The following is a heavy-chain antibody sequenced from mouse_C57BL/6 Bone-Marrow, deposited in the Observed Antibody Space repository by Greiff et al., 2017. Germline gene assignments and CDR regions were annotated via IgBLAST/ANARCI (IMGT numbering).Heavy chain of an antibody. D-gene: IGHD2-3*01. J-gene: IGHJ2*01. Sequence: EVQLQQSGPELVKPGASVKISCKASGYSFTGYYMNWVKQSPEQSLEWIGEINPSTGGTTYKQKFKAKATLTVDKSSSTAYMQLNSLTSVDSAVYYCARSMMVTTTNWVNFDYWGQGTTLTVSS. CDR2: INPSTGGT. CDR3: ARSMMVTTTNWVNFDY. V-gene: IGHV1-42*01. CDR1: GYSFTGYY.